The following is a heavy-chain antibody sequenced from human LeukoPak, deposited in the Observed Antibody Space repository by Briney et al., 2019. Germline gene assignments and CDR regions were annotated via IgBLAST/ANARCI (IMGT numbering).Heavy chain of an antibody. Sequence: GGSLRLSCSASGFTFSSYSMNWVRQAPGKGLEWVSYISSSSSTIYYADSVKGRFTISRDNAKNSLYLQMNSLRAEDTAVYYCARVGWERGIDAFDIWGQGTMVTVSS. CDR2: ISSSSSTI. CDR3: ARVGWERGIDAFDI. J-gene: IGHJ3*02. V-gene: IGHV3-48*01. CDR1: GFTFSSYS. D-gene: IGHD1-26*01.